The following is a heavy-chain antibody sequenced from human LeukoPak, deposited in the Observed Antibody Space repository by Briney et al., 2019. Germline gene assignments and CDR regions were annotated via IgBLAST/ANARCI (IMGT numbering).Heavy chain of an antibody. CDR3: AREATAAGTKLYYYYYMDV. Sequence: PGGSLRLSCAASGFTFSSYAMSWVRQAPGKGLEWVSAISGSGGSTYYADSVKGRFTISRDNSKNTLYLQMNSLRAEDTAVYYCAREATAAGTKLYYYYYMDVWGKGTTVTVSS. D-gene: IGHD6-13*01. CDR2: ISGSGGST. V-gene: IGHV3-23*01. J-gene: IGHJ6*03. CDR1: GFTFSSYA.